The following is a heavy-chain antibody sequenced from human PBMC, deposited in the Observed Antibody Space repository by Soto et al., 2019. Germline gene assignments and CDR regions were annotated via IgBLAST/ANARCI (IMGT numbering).Heavy chain of an antibody. CDR3: TRSLQRPAYYYDSSGPQGY. CDR1: GFAFSDYA. CDR2: IRSKAYGGTT. Sequence: PGGSLRLSCTASGFAFSDYAISWFRQAPGKGLEWVGFIRSKAYGGTTEYAASVKGRFTISRDYSKSIAYLQMNSLKTEDTAVYYCTRSLQRPAYYYDSSGPQGYWGQGTLVTVSP. D-gene: IGHD3-22*01. V-gene: IGHV3-49*03. J-gene: IGHJ4*02.